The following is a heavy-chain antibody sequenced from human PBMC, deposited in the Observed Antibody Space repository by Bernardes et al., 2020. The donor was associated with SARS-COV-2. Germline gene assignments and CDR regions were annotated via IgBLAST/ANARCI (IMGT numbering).Heavy chain of an antibody. CDR1: GYTFPKEG. D-gene: IGHD1-26*01. CDR2: ISRNNRNS. CDR3: SRWEILVAGKPYSRFDP. J-gene: IGHJ5*02. Sequence: ASVKVSCKPSGYTFPKEGITWVRQAPGQGLEWMALISRNNRNSDSAEKFRGRVTLTTDTSTNTAYMELRSLTSDDTAVYYWSRWEILVAGKPYSRFDPWGKGTLVTVSS. V-gene: IGHV1-18*01.